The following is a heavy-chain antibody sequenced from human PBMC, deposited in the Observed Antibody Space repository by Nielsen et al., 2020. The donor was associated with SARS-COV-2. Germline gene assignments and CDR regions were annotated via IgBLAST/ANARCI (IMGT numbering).Heavy chain of an antibody. CDR3: ASGDIAVAGTRFDY. V-gene: IGHV3-30*14. Sequence: VRQAPGKGLEWVAVISYDGSNKYYADSVKGRFTISRDNSKNTLYLQMNSLRAEDTAVYYCASGDIAVAGTRFDYWGQGTLVTVSS. J-gene: IGHJ4*02. CDR2: ISYDGSNK. D-gene: IGHD6-19*01.